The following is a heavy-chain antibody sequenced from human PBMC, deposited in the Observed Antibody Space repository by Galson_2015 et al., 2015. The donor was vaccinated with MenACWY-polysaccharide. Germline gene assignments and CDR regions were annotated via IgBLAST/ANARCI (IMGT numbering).Heavy chain of an antibody. J-gene: IGHJ3*02. CDR1: GFTFSSYE. Sequence: SLRLSCAASGFTFSSYEVNWVRQAPGKGLEWVSYISSSGSTIYYADSVKGRFTISRDNAKNSLYLQMNSLRAEDTAVYYCARDIGGGAFDIWGQGTMVTVSS. D-gene: IGHD1-26*01. CDR3: ARDIGGGAFDI. CDR2: ISSSGSTI. V-gene: IGHV3-48*03.